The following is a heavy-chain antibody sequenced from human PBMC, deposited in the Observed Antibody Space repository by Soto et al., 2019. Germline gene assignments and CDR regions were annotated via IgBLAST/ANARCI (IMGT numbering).Heavy chain of an antibody. CDR3: ARLPAAAGPGGPGYFDY. D-gene: IGHD6-13*01. CDR1: GDSFTNYW. J-gene: IGHJ4*02. CDR2: IYPGDSDT. V-gene: IGHV5-51*01. Sequence: GEPLKISCNGSGDSFTNYWIGWVRQMPGKGLEWMGIIYPGDSDTRYSPSFQGQVTISADKSISTAYLQWSSLKASDTAMYYCARLPAAAGPGGPGYFDYWGQGTLVTVSS.